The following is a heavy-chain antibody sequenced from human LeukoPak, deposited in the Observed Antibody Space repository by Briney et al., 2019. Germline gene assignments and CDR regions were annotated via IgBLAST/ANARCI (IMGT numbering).Heavy chain of an antibody. Sequence: GESLKISCKGSGYSFTSYWIGWVRQMPGKGLERMGIIYPGDSDTRYSPSFQGQVTISADKSISTAYLQWSSLKASDTAMYYCARVRFFLTDAFDIWGQGTMVTVSS. D-gene: IGHD3-3*01. CDR3: ARVRFFLTDAFDI. CDR2: IYPGDSDT. J-gene: IGHJ3*02. V-gene: IGHV5-51*01. CDR1: GYSFTSYW.